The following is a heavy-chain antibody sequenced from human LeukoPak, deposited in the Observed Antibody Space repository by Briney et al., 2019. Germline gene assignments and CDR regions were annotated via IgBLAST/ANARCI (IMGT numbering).Heavy chain of an antibody. V-gene: IGHV1-18*01. D-gene: IGHD1-26*01. CDR2: ISAYNGNT. J-gene: IGHJ4*02. CDR3: ASSGSYLGYFDY. CDR1: GYTSTSYG. Sequence: ASVKVSCKASGYTSTSYGISWVRQAPGQGLEWMGWISAYNGNTNYAQKLQGRVTMTTDTSTSTAYMELRSLRSDDTAVYYCASSGSYLGYFDYWGQGTLVTVSS.